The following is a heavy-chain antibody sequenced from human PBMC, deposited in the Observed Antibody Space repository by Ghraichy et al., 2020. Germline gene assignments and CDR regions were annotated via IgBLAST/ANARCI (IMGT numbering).Heavy chain of an antibody. CDR3: AREKRGFYYYAMDV. CDR2: TSSSTGNI. CDR1: GFALSSYS. V-gene: IGHV3-21*01. Sequence: GGSLRLSCVASGFALSSYSMNWVRQAPGKGLEWISSTSSSTGNIYYGDSVKGRFTIVRDNVKNSLFLQMESLRPEDTAVYFCAREKRGFYYYAMDVWGQGTTVTVSS. J-gene: IGHJ6*02. D-gene: IGHD5-12*01.